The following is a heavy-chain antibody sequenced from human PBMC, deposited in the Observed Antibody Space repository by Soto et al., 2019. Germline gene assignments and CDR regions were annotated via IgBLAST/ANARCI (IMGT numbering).Heavy chain of an antibody. Sequence: ASVKVSCKASGYTFTSYDINWVRQATGQGLEWMGIINPSGGSTSYAQKFQGRVTMTRDTSTSTVYMELSSLRSEGTAVYYCARQGYDFWSGYYKNWFDPWGQGTLVTVSS. D-gene: IGHD3-3*01. J-gene: IGHJ5*02. CDR1: GYTFTSYD. CDR2: INPSGGST. CDR3: ARQGYDFWSGYYKNWFDP. V-gene: IGHV1-46*01.